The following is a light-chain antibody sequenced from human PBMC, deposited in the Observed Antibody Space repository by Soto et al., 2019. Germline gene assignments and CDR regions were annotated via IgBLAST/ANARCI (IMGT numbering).Light chain of an antibody. V-gene: IGKV1-33*01. J-gene: IGKJ3*01. Sequence: DIQMTQSPSFLSASVGDRVTITCQASHDIINYLNWFQQKPGEAPKLLIHSASTRDPGIPYRFSASGAGTDFTLTISRLEPEDSAVYYCQQYSASPRTFGPGTKVDIK. CDR3: QQYSASPRT. CDR2: SAS. CDR1: HDIINY.